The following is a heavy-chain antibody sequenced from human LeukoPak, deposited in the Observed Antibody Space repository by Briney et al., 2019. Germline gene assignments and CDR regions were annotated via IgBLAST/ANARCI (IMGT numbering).Heavy chain of an antibody. D-gene: IGHD4-11*01. CDR3: AKAFDYNGLRGEGGSFDC. CDR2: IGVGGDT. V-gene: IGHV3-13*01. J-gene: IGHJ4*02. Sequence: GGSLRLSCVASGFNFTKNDMHWVRQTAKRGLEWVSAIGVGGDTYYADPVKGRFTISRENGKNSVYLQMNSLRAGDTAVYFCAKAFDYNGLRGEGGSFDCWGQGALVTVSS. CDR1: GFNFTKND.